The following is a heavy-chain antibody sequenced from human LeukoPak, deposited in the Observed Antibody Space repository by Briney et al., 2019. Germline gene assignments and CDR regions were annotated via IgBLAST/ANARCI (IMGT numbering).Heavy chain of an antibody. Sequence: QPGGSLRLSCAASGFTFHNYAIHWVPQAPGKGLEWVSLTSGDGITTYFADSVKGRFTISRDNSKSSLFLQMNSLRTEDTALYYCARDHVYGGADYWGQGTLVTVSS. CDR2: TSGDGITT. CDR3: ARDHVYGGADY. D-gene: IGHD5/OR15-5a*01. V-gene: IGHV3-43*02. J-gene: IGHJ4*02. CDR1: GFTFHNYA.